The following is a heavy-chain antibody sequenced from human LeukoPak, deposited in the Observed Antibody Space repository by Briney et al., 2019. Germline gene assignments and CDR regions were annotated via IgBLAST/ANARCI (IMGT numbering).Heavy chain of an antibody. CDR3: ASWTAAGTRWFDP. Sequence: GGSLRLSCAASGLTVSSNYMSWVRKAPGKGLEWVSVIYSGGSTYCADSVKGRFTISRDNSKNTLYLQMNSLRAEDTAVYYCASWTAAGTRWFDPWGQGTLVTVSS. CDR1: GLTVSSNY. J-gene: IGHJ5*02. V-gene: IGHV3-66*01. D-gene: IGHD6-13*01. CDR2: IYSGGST.